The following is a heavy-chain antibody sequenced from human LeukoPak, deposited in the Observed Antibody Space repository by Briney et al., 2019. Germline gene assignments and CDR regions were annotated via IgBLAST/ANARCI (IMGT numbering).Heavy chain of an antibody. V-gene: IGHV3-48*01. CDR1: GFSFSSYS. D-gene: IGHD2-2*01. CDR3: ARDYLYAFDY. CDR2: ISGSGNAK. Sequence: GGSLRLSCAASGFSFSSYSMNWVRQAPGKGLEWVSYISGSGNAKHYTDSVKGRFTISRDNAKNALYLQMNSLRAEDTAVYFCARDYLYAFDYWGQGTLVTGSS. J-gene: IGHJ4*02.